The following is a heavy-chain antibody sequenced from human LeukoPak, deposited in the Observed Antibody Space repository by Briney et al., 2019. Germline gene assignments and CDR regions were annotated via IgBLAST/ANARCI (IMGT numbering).Heavy chain of an antibody. CDR3: ARGEYYDILTGYPRFDY. CDR1: GYTCTSYY. CDR2: IIPIFGTA. Sequence: GASVKVSCKASGYTCTSYYMHWVRQAPGQGLEWMGGIIPIFGTANYAQKFQGRVTITADESTSTAYMELSSLRSEDTAVYYCARGEYYDILTGYPRFDYWGQGTLVTVSS. V-gene: IGHV1-69*13. J-gene: IGHJ4*02. D-gene: IGHD3-9*01.